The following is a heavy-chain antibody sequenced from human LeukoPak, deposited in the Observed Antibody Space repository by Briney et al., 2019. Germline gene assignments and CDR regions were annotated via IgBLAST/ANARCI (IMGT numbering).Heavy chain of an antibody. V-gene: IGHV3-72*01. CDR1: GFTLSDHY. CDR3: ARGYPVLSP. CDR2: TRNKANSYTT. D-gene: IGHD1-1*01. J-gene: IGHJ5*02. Sequence: TGGSLRLSCAASGFTLSDHYMDWVRQARGEGLEWVARTRNKANSYTTEYAASVKGRFTISRDDSKNSLYLQINSLKSEDTAVYYCARGYPVLSPWGQGTLVTVSS.